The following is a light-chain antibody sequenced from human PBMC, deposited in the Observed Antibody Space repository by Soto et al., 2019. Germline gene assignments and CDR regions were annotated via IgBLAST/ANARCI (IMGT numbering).Light chain of an antibody. J-gene: IGLJ1*01. CDR2: EVI. CDR1: NSDVGSYNL. CDR3: CSYAGSSTSYV. Sequence: QSVLTQPASVSGSPGQSITISCTGTNSDVGSYNLVSWYQQHPGKAPKLMIYEVIKRPSGISDRFSGSKSGNTASLTISGLQAEDEADYYCCSYAGSSTSYVFGTGTKLTVL. V-gene: IGLV2-23*02.